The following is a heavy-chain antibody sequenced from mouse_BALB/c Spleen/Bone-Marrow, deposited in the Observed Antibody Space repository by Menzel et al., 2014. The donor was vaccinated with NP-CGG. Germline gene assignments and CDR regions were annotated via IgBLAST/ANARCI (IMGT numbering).Heavy chain of an antibody. CDR1: GFNIKDTY. Sequence: VQLQQSGAELVKPGDSVKLSCTASGFNIKDTYMHWVKQRPEQGLEWIGRIDPANGNTKYDPKFQGKATITADTYSNTAYLQLSSLTSEDTAVYYCARYYYGYYFDYWGQGTTLTVSS. CDR3: ARYYYGYYFDY. CDR2: IDPANGNT. D-gene: IGHD1-2*01. V-gene: IGHV14-3*02. J-gene: IGHJ2*01.